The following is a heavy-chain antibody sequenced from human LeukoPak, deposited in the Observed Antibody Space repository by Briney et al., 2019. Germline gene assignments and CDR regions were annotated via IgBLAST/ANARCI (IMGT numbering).Heavy chain of an antibody. CDR3: ARVGAGFRVASFDY. CDR1: GGSISSSYYY. J-gene: IGHJ4*02. D-gene: IGHD5-12*01. CDR2: IYYSGST. V-gene: IGHV4-39*01. Sequence: SETLSLTCTVSGGSISSSYYYWGWIRQPPGKGLEWIGNIYYSGSTYYNPSLKSRVTISVDTSKNQFSLKLSSVTAADTAVYYCARVGAGFRVASFDYWGQGTLVTVSS.